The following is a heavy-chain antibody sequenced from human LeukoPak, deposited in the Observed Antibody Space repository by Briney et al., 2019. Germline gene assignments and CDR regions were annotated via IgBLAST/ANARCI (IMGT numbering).Heavy chain of an antibody. CDR2: INPSTGGT. V-gene: IGHV1-2*02. Sequence: GASVKVSCKASGYTFTGYYMHWMRQAPGQGLEWMGWINPSTGGTNYQGRVTMTRDTSITTAYMELTSLRSDDTAVYYCARDPAIYYESDYYFDNWGQGTLVTVSS. D-gene: IGHD3-22*01. CDR1: GYTFTGYY. CDR3: ARDPAIYYESDYYFDN. J-gene: IGHJ4*02.